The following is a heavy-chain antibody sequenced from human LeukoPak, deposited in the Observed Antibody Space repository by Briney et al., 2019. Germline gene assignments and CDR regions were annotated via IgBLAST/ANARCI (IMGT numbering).Heavy chain of an antibody. V-gene: IGHV3-15*01. J-gene: IGHJ4*02. CDR3: TTSTRTWDYFDY. CDR1: GFTFSKAW. CDR2: IKSKTNGGTT. Sequence: GGSLRLSCAASGFTFSKAWMSWVRQAPGKGLDGVGRIKSKTNGGTTDYAAPVRGRFTISRDDSINTLYLQINSLKTEDTAVYYCTTSTRTWDYFDYWGQGTLVTVSS. D-gene: IGHD1-1*01.